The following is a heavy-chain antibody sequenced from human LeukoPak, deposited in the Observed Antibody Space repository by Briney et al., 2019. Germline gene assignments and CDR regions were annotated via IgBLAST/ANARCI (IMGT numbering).Heavy chain of an antibody. D-gene: IGHD3-10*01. J-gene: IGHJ4*02. V-gene: IGHV5-51*01. CDR1: GHIFTNYW. CDR2: IYPGGSDT. Sequence: PGESLKISCQCSGHIFTNYWIGWGRQIPGKGLEWRGIIYPGGSDTKYSPSFQGQVTISADTSITTAYLLWSSLKASDTAIYYCARLLRTSEYFDHWGQGTLVTVCS. CDR3: ARLLRTSEYFDH.